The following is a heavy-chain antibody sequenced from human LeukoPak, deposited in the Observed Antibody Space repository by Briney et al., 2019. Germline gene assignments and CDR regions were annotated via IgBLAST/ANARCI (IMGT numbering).Heavy chain of an antibody. V-gene: IGHV1-69*01. J-gene: IGHJ5*02. CDR1: GGTFNSYA. CDR2: IIPIFGTA. D-gene: IGHD6-25*01. Sequence: GASVKVSCKASGGTFNSYAISWVRQAPGQGLEWMGGIIPIFGTANYAQKFQGRVTITADESTSTAYMELSSLRSEGTAVYYCARSPLAARENNWFDPWGQGTLVTVSS. CDR3: ARSPLAARENNWFDP.